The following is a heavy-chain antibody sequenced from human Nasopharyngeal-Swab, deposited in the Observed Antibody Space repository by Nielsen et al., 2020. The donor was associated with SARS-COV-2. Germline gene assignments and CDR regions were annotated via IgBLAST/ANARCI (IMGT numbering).Heavy chain of an antibody. J-gene: IGHJ6*02. Sequence: GESLKISCEDSGFTFNNDNVNWGRQAPGKGLEGVSSISSSSSYIYYADSVKGRFTISRDNAKNSLYLQMNSLRAEDTAVYYCARDGLDYDFWSAYFMDVWGQGTTVTVSS. D-gene: IGHD3-3*01. CDR2: ISSSSSYI. CDR3: ARDGLDYDFWSAYFMDV. CDR1: GFTFNNDN. V-gene: IGHV3-21*01.